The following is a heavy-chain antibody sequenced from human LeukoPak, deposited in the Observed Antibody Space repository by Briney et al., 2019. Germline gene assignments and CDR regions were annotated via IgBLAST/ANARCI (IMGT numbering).Heavy chain of an antibody. J-gene: IGHJ4*02. CDR3: AKMRWELLPYYFDY. Sequence: TGGSLRLSCAASGFTFSSYEMSWVRQAPGKGLEWVSYISSSGSTIYYADSVKGRFTISRDNAKNSLYLQMNSLRAEDTAVYYCAKMRWELLPYYFDYWGQGTLVTVSS. V-gene: IGHV3-48*03. CDR1: GFTFSSYE. CDR2: ISSSGSTI. D-gene: IGHD1-26*01.